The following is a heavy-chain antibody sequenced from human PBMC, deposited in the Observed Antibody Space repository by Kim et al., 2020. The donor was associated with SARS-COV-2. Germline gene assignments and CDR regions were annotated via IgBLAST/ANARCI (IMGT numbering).Heavy chain of an antibody. CDR2: ISYDGSNK. J-gene: IGHJ4*02. CDR1: GFTFSSYG. Sequence: GGSLRLSCAASGFTFSSYGMHWVRQAPGKGLEWVAVISYDGSNKYYADSVKGRFTISRDNSKNTLYLQMNSLRAEDTSGYYCAKDRGYSYGDFDYGGQGT. D-gene: IGHD5-18*01. CDR3: AKDRGYSYGDFDY. V-gene: IGHV3-30*18.